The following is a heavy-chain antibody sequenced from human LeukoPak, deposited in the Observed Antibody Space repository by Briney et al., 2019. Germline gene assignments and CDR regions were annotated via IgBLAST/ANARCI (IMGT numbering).Heavy chain of an antibody. CDR1: GGTFSSYA. Sequence: GASVKVSCKASGGTFSSYAISWVRQAPGQGLEWMGGIIPIFGTANYAQKFQGRVTITADESTNTAYMELSSLRSEDTAVYYCARWLEGGNTVDAFDIWGQGTMVTVSS. CDR2: IIPIFGTA. D-gene: IGHD4-23*01. J-gene: IGHJ3*02. V-gene: IGHV1-69*13. CDR3: ARWLEGGNTVDAFDI.